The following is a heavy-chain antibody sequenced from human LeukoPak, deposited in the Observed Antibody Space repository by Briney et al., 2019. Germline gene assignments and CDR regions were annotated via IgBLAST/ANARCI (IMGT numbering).Heavy chain of an antibody. CDR1: GFTFSSYS. Sequence: PGGSLRLSCAASGFTFSSYSMNWVRQAPGKGLEWVSYTSSSSSTIYYADSVKGRFTISRDNAKNSLYLQMNSLRAEDTAVYYCARDGYCSGGSCSLDYWGQGTLVTVSS. V-gene: IGHV3-48*01. D-gene: IGHD2-15*01. J-gene: IGHJ4*02. CDR3: ARDGYCSGGSCSLDY. CDR2: TSSSSSTI.